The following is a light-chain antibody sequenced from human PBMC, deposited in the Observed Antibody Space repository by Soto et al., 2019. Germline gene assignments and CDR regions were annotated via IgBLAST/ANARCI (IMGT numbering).Light chain of an antibody. CDR1: QSIGTY. CDR3: QESHST. V-gene: IGKV1-39*01. CDR2: AES. J-gene: IGKJ2*01. Sequence: DAQMTQSPSSLSASVGDSVTITCRASQSIGTYLDWYQHKPGKAPKLLIYAESSLQSGVPSRFSGSGSGTDFTLTISSLQPEDFATYYCQESHSTFGQGTKLEIK.